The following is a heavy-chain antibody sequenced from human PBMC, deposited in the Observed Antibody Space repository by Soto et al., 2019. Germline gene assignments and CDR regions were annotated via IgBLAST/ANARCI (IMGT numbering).Heavy chain of an antibody. CDR3: AREVLVRGIKYHAMDV. D-gene: IGHD3-10*01. J-gene: IGHJ6*02. V-gene: IGHV3-33*01. CDR2: IWSDGSNK. CDR1: GFTFSSYG. Sequence: QVQLVESGGGVVQPGRSLSLSCAASGFTFSSYGIHWVRQAPGKGLEWVAVIWSDGSNKYYADSVKGRFTISRDNTKNTLYLQMNSLRAADTAVYYCAREVLVRGIKYHAMDVWGQGTTVTVSS.